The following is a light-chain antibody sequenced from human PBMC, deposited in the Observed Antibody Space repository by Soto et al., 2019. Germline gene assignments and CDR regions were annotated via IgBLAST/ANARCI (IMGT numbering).Light chain of an antibody. CDR1: SSNIGSNY. Sequence: VLTQPPSASGTPGQSVTISCSGSSSNIGSNYVYWYQQLPGTAPKLLIYRNNQRPSGVPDRFAGSKSGTSASLAISGLRSEDEADYYCAAWDDSLSGFYVFGNGTKVTVL. CDR3: AAWDDSLSGFYV. J-gene: IGLJ1*01. V-gene: IGLV1-47*01. CDR2: RNN.